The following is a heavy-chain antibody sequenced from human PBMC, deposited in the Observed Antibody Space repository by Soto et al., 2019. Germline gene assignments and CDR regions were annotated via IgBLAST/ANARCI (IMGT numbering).Heavy chain of an antibody. V-gene: IGHV4-59*12. CDR1: GGSISSYY. CDR2: IYHSGST. D-gene: IGHD3-22*01. Sequence: PSETLSLTCTVSGGSISSYYWSWIRQPPGKGLEWIGYIYHSGSTNYNPSLKSRVTISVDKSKNQFSLKLSSVTAADTAVYYCALYDSSGYYSNFDYWGQGTLVTVSS. CDR3: ALYDSSGYYSNFDY. J-gene: IGHJ4*02.